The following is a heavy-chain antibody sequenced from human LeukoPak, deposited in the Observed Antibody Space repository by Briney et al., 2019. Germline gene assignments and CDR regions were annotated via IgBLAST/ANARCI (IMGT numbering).Heavy chain of an antibody. CDR2: ISYDGSNK. J-gene: IGHJ4*02. D-gene: IGHD6-19*01. Sequence: GGSLRLSCAASGFTFSSYAMHWVRQAPGKGLEWVAVISYDGSNKYYADSVKGRFTISRDNSKNTLYLQMNSLRAEDTAVYYCARAYSGWYIGALDYWGQGTPVTVSS. CDR3: ARAYSGWYIGALDY. CDR1: GFTFSSYA. V-gene: IGHV3-30-3*01.